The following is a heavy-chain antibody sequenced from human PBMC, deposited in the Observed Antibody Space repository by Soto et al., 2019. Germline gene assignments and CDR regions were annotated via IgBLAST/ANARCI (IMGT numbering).Heavy chain of an antibody. V-gene: IGHV1-58*02. Sequence: SVKVSCKASGFTFTSSAMQWVRQARGQRLEWIGWIVVGSGNTNYAQKFQERVTITRDMSTSTAYMELSSLRSEDTAVYYCAAVYYYDSSGYYFDYWGQGTLVTVSS. CDR1: GFTFTSSA. J-gene: IGHJ4*02. CDR2: IVVGSGNT. CDR3: AAVYYYDSSGYYFDY. D-gene: IGHD3-22*01.